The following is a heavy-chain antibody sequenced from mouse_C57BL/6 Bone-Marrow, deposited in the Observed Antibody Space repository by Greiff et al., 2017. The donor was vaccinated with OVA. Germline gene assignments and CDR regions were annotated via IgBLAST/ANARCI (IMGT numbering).Heavy chain of an antibody. V-gene: IGHV1-63*01. CDR2: IYPGGGFT. CDR1: GYTFTNYW. J-gene: IGHJ4*01. D-gene: IGHD1-1*01. Sequence: QVQLQQSGAELVRPGTSVKMSCKASGYTFTNYWIGWAKQRPGHGLEWIGDIYPGGGFTNYHEKFKGKATLTADKSSSTAYMQISSLTSEDAAIYYCVSNGSSYPDYWGQGTSVTVSS. CDR3: VSNGSSYPDY.